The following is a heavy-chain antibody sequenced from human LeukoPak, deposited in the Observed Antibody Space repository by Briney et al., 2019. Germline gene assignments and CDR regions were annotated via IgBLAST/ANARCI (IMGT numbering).Heavy chain of an antibody. J-gene: IGHJ6*02. V-gene: IGHV3-21*01. CDR1: GFTFSSYS. CDR3: ARAEVVVVAATLNYYYYGMDV. D-gene: IGHD2-15*01. Sequence: GGSLRLSCGASGFTFSSYSMNWVRQAPGKGLEWVSSISSSSSYIYYADSVKGRFTISRDNAKNSLYLQMNSLRAEDTAVYYCARAEVVVVAATLNYYYYGMDVWGQGTTVTVSS. CDR2: ISSSSSYI.